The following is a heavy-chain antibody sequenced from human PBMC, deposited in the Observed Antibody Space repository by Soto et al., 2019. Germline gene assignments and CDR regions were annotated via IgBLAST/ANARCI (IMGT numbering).Heavy chain of an antibody. J-gene: IGHJ6*02. D-gene: IGHD6-13*01. Sequence: GGSLRLSCSASGFTFSIYAMHWVRQAPGKGLEYVSSISTNGGSTDYADSVKGRFTISRDNSKNTLYLQMNSLRAEDTAVYYCARDILSWYWAGYYYGMDVWGQGTTVTVSS. CDR1: GFTFSIYA. CDR3: ARDILSWYWAGYYYGMDV. CDR2: ISTNGGST. V-gene: IGHV3-64*04.